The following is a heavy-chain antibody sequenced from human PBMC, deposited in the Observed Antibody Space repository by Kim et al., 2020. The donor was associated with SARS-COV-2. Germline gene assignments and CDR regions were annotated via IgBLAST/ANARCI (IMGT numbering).Heavy chain of an antibody. D-gene: IGHD3-9*01. J-gene: IGHJ6*02. CDR3: AKDLTGYYIHFYYYYGMDV. V-gene: IGHV3-43*02. CDR2: ISGDGGST. Sequence: GVSLRLSCAASGFTFDDYAMHWVRQAPGKGLEWVSLISGDGGSTYYADSVKGRFTISRDNSKNSLYLQMNSLRIEDTALYYCAKDLTGYYIHFYYYYGMDVWGQGTTVTVSS. CDR1: GFTFDDYA.